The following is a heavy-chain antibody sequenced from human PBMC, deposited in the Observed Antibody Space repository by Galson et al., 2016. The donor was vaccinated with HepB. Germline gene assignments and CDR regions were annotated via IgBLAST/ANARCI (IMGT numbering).Heavy chain of an antibody. CDR1: GFTFSSYA. D-gene: IGHD2-15*01. J-gene: IGHJ4*02. Sequence: SLRLSCAASGFTFSSYAMHWVRQAPGKGLQWLAVISYDGTSAKYADSLEGRIRISKYHSRNTLFLHMSGLRPEDTALYYCAKDRDGYCSGVSCYSGSDFWGRGTLVTVSS. V-gene: IGHV3-30*18. CDR3: AKDRDGYCSGVSCYSGSDF. CDR2: ISYDGTSA.